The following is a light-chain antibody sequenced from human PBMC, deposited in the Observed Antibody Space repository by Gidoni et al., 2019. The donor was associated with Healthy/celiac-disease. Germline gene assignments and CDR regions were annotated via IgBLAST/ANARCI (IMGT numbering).Light chain of an antibody. Sequence: AIQLTQPPSSLSASVGDRVTITCRASQGISSALAWYQQKPGKAPKLLIYDASSLESGVPSRFLGSGSGTDFTLTISSLQPEDFATYCCRQFNSYPITFGQETRLEIK. CDR2: DAS. CDR1: QGISSA. V-gene: IGKV1-13*02. CDR3: RQFNSYPIT. J-gene: IGKJ5*01.